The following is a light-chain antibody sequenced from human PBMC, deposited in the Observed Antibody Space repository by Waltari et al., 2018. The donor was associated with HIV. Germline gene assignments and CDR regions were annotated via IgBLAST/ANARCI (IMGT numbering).Light chain of an antibody. CDR2: DLS. V-gene: IGLV2-11*01. CDR3: CSYAGTYV. J-gene: IGLJ1*01. CDR1: IRDIGTYNY. Sequence: QPALTQPRSQSGSPGQSVTIPCTGTIRDIGTYNYVPWYQQHPAKAPKLMIYDLSPPPSGVPDRFSGSKSGNTASLTISGLQAEDEADYYCCSYAGTYVVGTGTKVTVL.